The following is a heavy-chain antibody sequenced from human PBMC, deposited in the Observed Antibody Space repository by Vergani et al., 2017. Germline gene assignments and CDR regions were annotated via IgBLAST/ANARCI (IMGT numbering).Heavy chain of an antibody. J-gene: IGHJ4*02. CDR2: INPNSGGT. CDR3: ARLYYYDSSGLYYFDY. D-gene: IGHD3-22*01. Sequence: QVQLVQSGAEVKKPGASVKVSCKASGYTFTSYGISWVRQAPGQGLEWMGWINPNSGGTNYAQKFQGRVTMTRDTSISTAYMELSRLRSDDTAVYYCARLYYYDSSGLYYFDYWGQGTLVTVSS. V-gene: IGHV1-2*02. CDR1: GYTFTSYG.